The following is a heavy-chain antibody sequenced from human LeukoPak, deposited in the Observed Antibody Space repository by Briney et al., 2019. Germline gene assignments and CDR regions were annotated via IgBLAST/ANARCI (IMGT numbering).Heavy chain of an antibody. CDR2: IRQDGSEK. J-gene: IGHJ4*02. Sequence: PGGSLRLSRASSGFIFANYWMRWVRQAPGKGLEWVANIRQDGSEKFYVDSVKGRFTIPRDNDKSSLYLQMKSLRGEDKAVYFCATVGGSLELILWGQGTLVTVS. CDR1: GFIFANYW. D-gene: IGHD2-15*01. V-gene: IGHV3-7*01. CDR3: ATVGGSLELIL.